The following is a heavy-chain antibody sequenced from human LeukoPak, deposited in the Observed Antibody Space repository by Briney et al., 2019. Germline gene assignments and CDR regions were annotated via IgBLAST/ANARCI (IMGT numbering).Heavy chain of an antibody. CDR2: FRHIEGS. D-gene: IGHD3-10*01. CDR3: ARERSMVRGMSWFDP. V-gene: IGHV4-38-2*02. J-gene: IGHJ5*02. CDR1: GYSISVDYY. Sequence: SETLSLTCSVSGYSISVDYYWGWVRQPPGKGLEWIGSFRHIEGSYYKPSLKSRVTISVDTSKNQFSLKLSSVTAADTAVYYCARERSMVRGMSWFDPWGQGTLVTVSS.